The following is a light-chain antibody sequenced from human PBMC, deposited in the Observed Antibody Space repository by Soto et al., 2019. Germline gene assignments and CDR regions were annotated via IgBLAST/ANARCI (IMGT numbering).Light chain of an antibody. Sequence: QSVLTQPPSVSGAPGQRVTISCTGSSSNIGAGYDVHWYQQLPGTAPKLLIYGNSNRPSGVPDRFSGSKSGTSASLAITGLQAEDEADYYCSSYTSINTLDVVFGGGTKLTVL. J-gene: IGLJ2*01. V-gene: IGLV1-40*01. CDR1: SSNIGAGYD. CDR3: SSYTSINTLDVV. CDR2: GNS.